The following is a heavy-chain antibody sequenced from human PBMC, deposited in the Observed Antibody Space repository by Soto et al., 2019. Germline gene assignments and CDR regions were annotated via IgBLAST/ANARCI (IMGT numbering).Heavy chain of an antibody. CDR3: TRGRWETLWGDS. D-gene: IGHD1-26*01. CDR1: GFAFSSYW. J-gene: IGHJ4*02. V-gene: IGHV3-74*01. CDR2: INSDGSST. Sequence: EVQLVESGGGLVQPGGSLRLSCAASGFAFSSYWMHWVRQAPGKGLVWVSRINSDGSSTSYADSVKGRFTISRDNAKNTLYLQMNSLRAEDTAVYYCTRGRWETLWGDSWGQGTLVTVSS.